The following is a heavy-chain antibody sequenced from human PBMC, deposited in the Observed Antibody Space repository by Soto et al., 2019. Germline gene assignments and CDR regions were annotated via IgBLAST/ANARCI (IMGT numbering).Heavy chain of an antibody. CDR1: GFTFRNHG. CDR3: ARDRTNTWSFDY. J-gene: IGHJ4*02. D-gene: IGHD2-2*01. CDR2: ISDSGKQK. Sequence: QVQLVESGGGVVQPGRSLRLSCATSGFTFRNHGIHWVRQAPGKGLEWVAVISDSGKQKYFADSIKGRFTISRDNSQNSVHLQMDSLGPEDTAVYYCARDRTNTWSFDYWGQGTLVTVSS. V-gene: IGHV3-30*03.